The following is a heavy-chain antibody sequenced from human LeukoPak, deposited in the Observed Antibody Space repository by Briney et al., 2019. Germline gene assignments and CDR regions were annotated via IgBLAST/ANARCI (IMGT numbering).Heavy chain of an antibody. CDR1: GGSISSGDYY. J-gene: IGHJ3*02. D-gene: IGHD2-2*02. Sequence: SQTLSLTCTVSGGSISSGDYYWSWIRQPPGKGLEWIGYIYYSGSTYYNPSLKSRVTISVDTSKNQFSLKLSSVTAADTAVYYCASIPRPHRPAVGAIWGQGTMVTVSS. CDR3: ASIPRPHRPAVGAI. V-gene: IGHV4-30-4*08. CDR2: IYYSGST.